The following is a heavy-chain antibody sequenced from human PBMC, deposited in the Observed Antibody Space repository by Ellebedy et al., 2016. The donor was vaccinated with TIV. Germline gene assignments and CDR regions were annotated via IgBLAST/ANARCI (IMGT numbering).Heavy chain of an antibody. J-gene: IGHJ4*02. Sequence: GESLKISXAASGFTFSSYWMSWVRQAPGKGLEWVANIKQDGSEKYYVDSVKGRFTISRDNAKNSLYLQMNSLRAEDTAVYYCARDRHSSGWVRSRWGQGTLVTVSS. D-gene: IGHD6-19*01. CDR1: GFTFSSYW. V-gene: IGHV3-7*01. CDR3: ARDRHSSGWVRSR. CDR2: IKQDGSEK.